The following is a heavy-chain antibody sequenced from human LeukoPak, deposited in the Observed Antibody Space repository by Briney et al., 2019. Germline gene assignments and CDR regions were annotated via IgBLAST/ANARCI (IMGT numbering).Heavy chain of an antibody. D-gene: IGHD1-20*01. V-gene: IGHV3-74*01. Sequence: GGSLRLSCAASGFTFSSYWMHWVRQTPGKGLVWVSRINSDGSSTSYADSVKGRFTISRGNSKNTLYLQMNSLRAEDTAVYYCARERYNWNGDFDYWGQGTLVTVSS. CDR2: INSDGSST. CDR1: GFTFSSYW. J-gene: IGHJ4*02. CDR3: ARERYNWNGDFDY.